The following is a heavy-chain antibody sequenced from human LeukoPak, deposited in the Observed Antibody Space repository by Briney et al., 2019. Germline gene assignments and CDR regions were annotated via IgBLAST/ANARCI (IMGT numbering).Heavy chain of an antibody. CDR2: IYPGNSDT. CDR3: ARIFTYHSRYYDILTGYHDY. D-gene: IGHD3-9*01. CDR1: GYSFTTYW. V-gene: IGHV5-51*06. Sequence: GESLKISCKGSGYSFTTYWIAWVRRMPGKGLEWMGLIYPGNSDTRYSPSFQGQVTISADKSISTAYLQWSSLKASDTAMYYCARIFTYHSRYYDILTGYHDYWGQGTLVTVSS. J-gene: IGHJ4*02.